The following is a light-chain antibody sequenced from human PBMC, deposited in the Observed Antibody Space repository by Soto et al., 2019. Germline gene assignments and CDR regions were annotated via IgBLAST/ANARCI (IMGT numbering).Light chain of an antibody. V-gene: IGKV1-9*01. CDR1: QGISSY. CDR2: AAS. J-gene: IGKJ4*02. Sequence: DIPLTQSPSFLSASVGDRVTITCLASQGISSYLAWYQQKPGKAPKLLIYAASTSQSGVPSRFSGSGSGTEFTLTISSLQPEDFATYYWQQLNSYPTFGGGTKVEIK. CDR3: QQLNSYPT.